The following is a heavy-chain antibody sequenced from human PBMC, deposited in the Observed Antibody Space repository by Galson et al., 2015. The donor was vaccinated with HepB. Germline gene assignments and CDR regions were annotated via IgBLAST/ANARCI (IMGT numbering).Heavy chain of an antibody. J-gene: IGHJ5*02. Sequence: SLRLSCAVSGFSFSSYWMSWVRQAPGKGLEWVSYISSSSSTIYYADSVKGRFTISRDNAKNSLYLQMNSLKDEDTAVYYCAREGGSGWSPPGWFDPWGQGTLVTVSS. CDR1: GFSFSSYW. D-gene: IGHD6-19*01. CDR3: AREGGSGWSPPGWFDP. V-gene: IGHV3-48*02. CDR2: ISSSSSTI.